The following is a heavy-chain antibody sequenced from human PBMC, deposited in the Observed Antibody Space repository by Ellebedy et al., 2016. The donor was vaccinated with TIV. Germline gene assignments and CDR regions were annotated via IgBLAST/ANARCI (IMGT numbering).Heavy chain of an antibody. Sequence: GESLKISCAASGFTVSSNYMSWVRRAPGQGLGLVSVIYGGGNTDYAEHVEGRFTISRDNSKNTVYLQMNSLRAEDTAVYYCARARGWYGSDGMDVWGEGTTVTVSS. CDR1: GFTVSSNY. J-gene: IGHJ6*04. V-gene: IGHV3-53*01. CDR3: ARARGWYGSDGMDV. CDR2: IYGGGNT. D-gene: IGHD6-19*01.